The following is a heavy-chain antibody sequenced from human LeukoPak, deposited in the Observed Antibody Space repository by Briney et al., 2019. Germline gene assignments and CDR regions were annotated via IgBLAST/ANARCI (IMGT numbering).Heavy chain of an antibody. J-gene: IGHJ4*02. CDR2: ISSSSSYI. Sequence: GGSLRLSCAASGFTFSSYSMNWVRQAPGKGLEWVSSISSSSSYIYYADSVKGRFTISRDNAKNSLYLQMNSLRAEDTAVYYCARAGYCSGGSCYFDYWGQGTLVTVSS. V-gene: IGHV3-21*01. D-gene: IGHD2-15*01. CDR3: ARAGYCSGGSCYFDY. CDR1: GFTFSSYS.